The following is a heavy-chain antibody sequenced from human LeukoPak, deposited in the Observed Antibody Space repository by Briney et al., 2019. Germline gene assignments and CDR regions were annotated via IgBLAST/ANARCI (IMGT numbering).Heavy chain of an antibody. V-gene: IGHV3-23*01. CDR2: ISTGGGST. J-gene: IGHJ4*02. Sequence: PGGSLRLSCAASGFTFSSHAMSWVRQAPGKGLEWASGISTGGGSTYYADSVKGRFTISRDNSKNTLFLQMSSLRAEDTAVYYCAKATTVTIRSFDYWGQGTLVTVSP. D-gene: IGHD4-17*01. CDR3: AKATTVTIRSFDY. CDR1: GFTFSSHA.